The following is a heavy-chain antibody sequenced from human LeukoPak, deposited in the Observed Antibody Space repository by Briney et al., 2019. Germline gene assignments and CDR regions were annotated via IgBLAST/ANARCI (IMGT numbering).Heavy chain of an antibody. CDR1: GGTFSSYA. CDR2: IIPIFGTA. V-gene: IGHV1-69*05. D-gene: IGHD3-9*01. Sequence: ASVKVSCKASGGTFSSYAISWVRQAPGQGLEWMGGIIPIFGTANYAQKFQGRVTITTDESTSTAYMELSSLRSEDMAVYYCATGPYDILTGSRGGWFDPWGQGTLVTVSS. J-gene: IGHJ5*02. CDR3: ATGPYDILTGSRGGWFDP.